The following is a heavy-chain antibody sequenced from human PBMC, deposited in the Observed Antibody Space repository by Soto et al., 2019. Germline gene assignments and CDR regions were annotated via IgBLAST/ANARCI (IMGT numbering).Heavy chain of an antibody. V-gene: IGHV3-23*01. Sequence: EVQLLESGGGLAQPGGSLRLSCAASGFTFSSYAMSWVRQAPGKGLEWVSSVNVDDSTYYANSVKGRFTISRDNSKITVNLQMNSLRAEDTAVYYCAKYYYLDNWAQGTLVTVSS. CDR3: AKYYYLDN. CDR1: GFTFSSYA. J-gene: IGHJ4*02. CDR2: VNVDDST.